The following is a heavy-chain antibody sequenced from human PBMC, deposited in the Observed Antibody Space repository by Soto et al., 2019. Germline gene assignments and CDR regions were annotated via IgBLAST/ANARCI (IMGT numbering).Heavy chain of an antibody. J-gene: IGHJ6*02. CDR3: ARLVASETGYGMDV. V-gene: IGHV3-21*06. CDR1: GFIFSSHN. Sequence: DVQLVESGGGLVKPGWSLRLSCAASGFIFSSHNLNWVRQAPGKALEWVSSITGSSSYIFYADSVKGRFTISRDNAKNTVYLQMNSLRAEDTGVYYCARLVASETGYGMDVWGQGTTVTVSS. D-gene: IGHD3-9*01. CDR2: ITGSSSYI.